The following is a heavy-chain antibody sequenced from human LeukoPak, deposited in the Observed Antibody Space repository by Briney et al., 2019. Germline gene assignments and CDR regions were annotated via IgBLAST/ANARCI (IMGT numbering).Heavy chain of an antibody. Sequence: SETLSLTSDVSGGSISISGYSWSWLRQPPGKDLEWIGYIYYSGNTYYNLSLKNRVTISIDGSRNQFSLNLNSVTAADTAVYYCARGVGAPTNPHFDYWGQGTLVTVSS. J-gene: IGHJ4*02. CDR2: IYYSGNT. CDR3: ARGVGAPTNPHFDY. V-gene: IGHV4-30-2*01. CDR1: GGSISISGYS. D-gene: IGHD1-14*01.